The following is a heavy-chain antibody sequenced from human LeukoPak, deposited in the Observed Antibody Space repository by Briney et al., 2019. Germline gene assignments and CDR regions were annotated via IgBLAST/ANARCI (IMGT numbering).Heavy chain of an antibody. CDR1: GYTFTDYY. Sequence: ASVKVSCKASGYTFTDYYMHWVRQAPGQGLEWMGWINPNSGGTNYAQKFQGRVTMTRDTSISTAYMELSRLRSDDTAVYYCARDLGYCSSTSCYGHWFDPWGQGTLVTVSS. V-gene: IGHV1-2*02. D-gene: IGHD2-2*01. J-gene: IGHJ5*02. CDR2: INPNSGGT. CDR3: ARDLGYCSSTSCYGHWFDP.